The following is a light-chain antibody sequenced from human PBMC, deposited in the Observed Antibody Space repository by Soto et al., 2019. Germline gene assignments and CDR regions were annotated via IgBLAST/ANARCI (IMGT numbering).Light chain of an antibody. V-gene: IGKV3-15*01. CDR1: RGISSN. CDR3: HQYDDWPPA. J-gene: IGKJ1*01. Sequence: IVMTQSPATLSVSPGERATLSCRASRGISSNLAWYQQKPGQAPRLLIYDASTRATGIPARFSGSGPGTEFTLTISSLQSEDYGVYYCHQYDDWPPAFGQGTKVAIK. CDR2: DAS.